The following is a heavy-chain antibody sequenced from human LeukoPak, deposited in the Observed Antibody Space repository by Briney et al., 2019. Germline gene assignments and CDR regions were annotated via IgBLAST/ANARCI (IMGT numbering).Heavy chain of an antibody. CDR2: ISSSSSYI. Sequence: PGGSLRLSCAASGFTFSSYAMSWVRQAPGKGLEWVSSISSSSSYIYYADSVKGRFTISRDNAKNSLYLQMNSLRAEDTAVYYCARKYCSSTSCYRDYYYYYMDVWGKGTTVTVSS. CDR3: ARKYCSSTSCYRDYYYYYMDV. V-gene: IGHV3-21*01. D-gene: IGHD2-2*02. CDR1: GFTFSSYA. J-gene: IGHJ6*03.